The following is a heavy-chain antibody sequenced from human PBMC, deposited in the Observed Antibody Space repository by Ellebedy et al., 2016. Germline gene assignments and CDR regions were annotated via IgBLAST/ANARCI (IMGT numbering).Heavy chain of an antibody. CDR3: ARGGGIPAASFDY. D-gene: IGHD2-2*01. J-gene: IGHJ4*02. Sequence: GESLKISCAASRFTFSNYGMHWVRQAPGKGLQWVAVTSYDGTNKYYADSVKGRFTISRDNSKNTLYLQMNSLGAEDTAVYYCARGGGIPAASFDYWGQGTLVTVSS. CDR2: TSYDGTNK. V-gene: IGHV3-30*03. CDR1: RFTFSNYG.